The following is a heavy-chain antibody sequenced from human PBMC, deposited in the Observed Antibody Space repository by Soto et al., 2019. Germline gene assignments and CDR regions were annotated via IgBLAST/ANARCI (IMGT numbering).Heavy chain of an antibody. D-gene: IGHD6-13*01. J-gene: IGHJ5*02. Sequence: GGSLTLSCVASGFSFSSDAMSWVRQAPGKGLEWVSVMSGSDSSTYYADSVKGRFTIPRDKSKNTLYLHMYSLRDEETAVYYCAKDRERDAWYEDPWGQGTLVTVSS. V-gene: IGHV3-23*01. CDR3: AKDRERDAWYEDP. CDR1: GFSFSSDA. CDR2: MSGSDSST.